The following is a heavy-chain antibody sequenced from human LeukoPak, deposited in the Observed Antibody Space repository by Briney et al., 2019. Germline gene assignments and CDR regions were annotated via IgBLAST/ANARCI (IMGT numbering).Heavy chain of an antibody. CDR3: ARSNNDGDYLGVGFDY. CDR2: INTNTGNP. V-gene: IGHV7-4-1*02. CDR1: GYTFTSYA. D-gene: IGHD4-17*01. J-gene: IGHJ4*02. Sequence: ASVKISSKTSGYTFTSYAINWVRRAPGQGLEWMGWINTNTGNPTYAQGFTGRFVFSLDTSVSTAYLQISSLKAEDTAVYYCARSNNDGDYLGVGFDYWGQGTLVTVSS.